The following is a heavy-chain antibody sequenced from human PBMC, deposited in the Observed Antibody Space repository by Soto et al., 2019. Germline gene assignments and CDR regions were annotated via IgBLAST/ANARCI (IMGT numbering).Heavy chain of an antibody. J-gene: IGHJ5*02. CDR3: ARGLFVVVPAAIERYNWFDP. CDR2: INHSGST. V-gene: IGHV4-34*01. Sequence: SLTCAVYGGSFRGYYWGWIRPPPGEGLGWIGEINHSGSTNYNPSLKSRVTISVDTSKNQFSLKLSSVTTADTAVYYCARGLFVVVPAAIERYNWFDPWGQGTLVTVSS. D-gene: IGHD2-2*01. CDR1: GGSFRGYY.